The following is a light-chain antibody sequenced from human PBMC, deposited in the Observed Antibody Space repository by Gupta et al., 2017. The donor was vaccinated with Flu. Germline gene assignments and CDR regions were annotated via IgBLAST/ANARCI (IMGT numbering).Light chain of an antibody. CDR1: SSDVGGYKY. CDR3: SSYTSSRAVV. J-gene: IGLJ2*01. V-gene: IGLV2-14*01. Sequence: QSALTQPASVSGSPGQSITISCTGTSSDVGGYKYVSWYQQHPDKAPKLMIYEVSFRPSGVSTRFSGSKSGNTASLTISGLQAEAEADYYCSSYTSSRAVVFGGGTKLTVL. CDR2: EVS.